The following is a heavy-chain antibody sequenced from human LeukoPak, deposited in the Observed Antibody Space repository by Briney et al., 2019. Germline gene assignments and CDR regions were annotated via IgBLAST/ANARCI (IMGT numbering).Heavy chain of an antibody. CDR3: ARHGPVYGDYFFDY. CDR2: MSSSGIS. CDR1: NGSISSDTYF. Sequence: PSETLSLTCTVSNGSISSDTYFWSWIRQPAGKGLEWIGRMSSSGISTYSPSLKSRVTISIDTSRNQFSMNLNSVTAADTAVYYCARHGPVYGDYFFDYWGQGTLVTVSS. V-gene: IGHV4-61*02. D-gene: IGHD4-17*01. J-gene: IGHJ4*02.